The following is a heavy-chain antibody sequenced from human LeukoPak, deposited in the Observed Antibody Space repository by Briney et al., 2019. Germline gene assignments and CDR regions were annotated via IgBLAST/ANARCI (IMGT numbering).Heavy chain of an antibody. CDR3: ARDMLVDGAMVTHDAFDI. V-gene: IGHV4-31*03. CDR2: IYYSGST. Sequence: ASETLSLTCTVSGDSISSAGYYWSWIRQHPGKGLEWIGYIYYSGSTYYNPSLKSRVTISVDKSKNQFSLKLSAVTAADTAVYYCARDMLVDGAMVTHDAFDIWGQGTMVTVSS. J-gene: IGHJ3*02. CDR1: GDSISSAGYY. D-gene: IGHD5-18*01.